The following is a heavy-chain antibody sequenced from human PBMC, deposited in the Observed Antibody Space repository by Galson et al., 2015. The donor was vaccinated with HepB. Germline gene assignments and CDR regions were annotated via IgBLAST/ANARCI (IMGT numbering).Heavy chain of an antibody. Sequence: SVKVSCKVSGYTLTELSMHWVRQGPGKGLEWMGGFDPEYGETIFAQKLQGRVTMTVDTSTDTAYMELSSLRSEDTAVYYCATAAADCNNNICARAFDIWGQGTMVTVSS. D-gene: IGHD2/OR15-2a*01. CDR3: ATAAADCNNNICARAFDI. CDR1: GYTLTELS. J-gene: IGHJ3*02. CDR2: FDPEYGET. V-gene: IGHV1-24*01.